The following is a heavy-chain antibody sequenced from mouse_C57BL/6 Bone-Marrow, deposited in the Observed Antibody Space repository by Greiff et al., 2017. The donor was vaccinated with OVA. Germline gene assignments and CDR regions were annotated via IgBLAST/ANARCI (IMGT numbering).Heavy chain of an antibody. CDR1: GYTFTSYW. CDR3: ARKALDYYGSSYVYYFDY. V-gene: IGHV1-64*01. Sequence: QVQLQQPGAELVKPGASVKLSCKASGYTFTSYWMHWVKQRPGQGLEWIGMIHPNSGSTNYNEKFKSKATLTVAKSSSTAYMQLSSLTSEDSAVYDCARKALDYYGSSYVYYFDYWGQGTTLTVAS. J-gene: IGHJ2*01. D-gene: IGHD1-1*01. CDR2: IHPNSGST.